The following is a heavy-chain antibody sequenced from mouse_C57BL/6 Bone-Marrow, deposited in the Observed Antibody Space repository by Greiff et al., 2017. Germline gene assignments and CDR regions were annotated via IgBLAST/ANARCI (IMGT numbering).Heavy chain of an antibody. V-gene: IGHV1-75*01. CDR2: IFPGSGST. D-gene: IGHD1-1*01. J-gene: IGHJ2*01. Sequence: VKLQESGPELVKPGASVKISCKASGYTFTDYYINWVKQRPGQGLEWIGWIFPGSGSTSYNEKFKGKATLTVDKSSSTASMLLSSLTSEESAVYFCASPSITTVPYFAYWGQGTTLTVSS. CDR1: GYTFTDYY. CDR3: ASPSITTVPYFAY.